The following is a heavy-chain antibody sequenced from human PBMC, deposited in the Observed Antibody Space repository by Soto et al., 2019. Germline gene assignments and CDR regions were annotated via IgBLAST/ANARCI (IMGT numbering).Heavy chain of an antibody. J-gene: IGHJ4*02. V-gene: IGHV1-18*01. Sequence: ASVKVSCQTSGYPFTSNRLSWVRRAPGQGLEWMGWISPHNGNAKYAQKFQDRVTMTADTAASTVYMELRSLRSDDSAVFYCATDRSGWYDFWGQGTLVTVSS. CDR2: ISPHNGNA. D-gene: IGHD6-19*01. CDR3: ATDRSGWYDF. CDR1: GYPFTSNR.